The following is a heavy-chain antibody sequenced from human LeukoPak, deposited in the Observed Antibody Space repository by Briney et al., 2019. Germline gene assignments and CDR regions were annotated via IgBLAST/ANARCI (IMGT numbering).Heavy chain of an antibody. CDR3: AKDPNRLGYCSGGSCWGYYYYMDV. V-gene: IGHV3-30*02. Sequence: PGGSLRLSCAASGFTFSSYGMHWVRQAPGKGLEWVAFIRYDGSNKYYADSVKGRFTISRDNSKNTLYLQMNSLRAEDTAVYYCAKDPNRLGYCSGGSCWGYYYYMDVWGKGTTVTISS. J-gene: IGHJ6*03. CDR1: GFTFSSYG. D-gene: IGHD2-15*01. CDR2: IRYDGSNK.